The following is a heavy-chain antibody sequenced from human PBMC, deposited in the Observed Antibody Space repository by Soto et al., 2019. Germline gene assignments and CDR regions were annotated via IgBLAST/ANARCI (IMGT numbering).Heavy chain of an antibody. CDR1: GFTFSSYS. V-gene: IGHV3-21*01. CDR3: ARDQTHPYDSSGYVDY. D-gene: IGHD3-22*01. Sequence: PGGSLRLSCAASGFTFSSYSMNWVRQAPGKGLEWVSSISSSSSYIYYADSVKGRFTISRDNAKNSLYLQMNSLRAEDTAVYYCARDQTHPYDSSGYVDYWGQGTLVTVSS. CDR2: ISSSSSYI. J-gene: IGHJ4*02.